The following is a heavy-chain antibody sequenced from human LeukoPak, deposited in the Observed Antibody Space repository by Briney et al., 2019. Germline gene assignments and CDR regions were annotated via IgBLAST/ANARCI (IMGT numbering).Heavy chain of an antibody. D-gene: IGHD5-24*01. CDR1: GFSVTNNY. Sequence: PGGSLRLSCAVSGFSVTNNYMGWVRQAPRKGLEWVSVFYVGGATYYADSVKGRFTISRDNSENTLYLQMKSLRAEDTAVYYCARGDGYNFFDYWGQGTLVTVSS. CDR3: ARGDGYNFFDY. J-gene: IGHJ4*02. V-gene: IGHV3-53*01. CDR2: FYVGGAT.